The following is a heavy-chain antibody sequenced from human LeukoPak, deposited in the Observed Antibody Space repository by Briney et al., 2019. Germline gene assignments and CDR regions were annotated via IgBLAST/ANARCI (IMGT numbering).Heavy chain of an antibody. J-gene: IGHJ4*02. CDR1: GFIFNNYG. D-gene: IGHD2-21*02. CDR3: AKDWAPYCGGDCYFNY. CDR2: ISYDGSNK. V-gene: IGHV3-30*18. Sequence: AGSLRLSCAASGFIFNNYGMHWVRQAPGKGLEWVAVISYDGSNKNYADSGKGRFTISRDSSKNTVYLQMNSLRVEDTAVYYCAKDWAPYCGGDCYFNYWGQGTLVTVSS.